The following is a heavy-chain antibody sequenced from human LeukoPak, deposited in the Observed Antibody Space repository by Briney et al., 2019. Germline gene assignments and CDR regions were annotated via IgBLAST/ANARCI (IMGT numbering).Heavy chain of an antibody. CDR1: GYTFTDYY. Sequence: GASVKVSCKASGYTFTDYYMHWVRQAPGQGLEWMGWINPNSGGTNYAQKFQGRVTMTRDTSISTAYMELSRLRSDDTAVYYCARDGGFGDFWSGYYTVWFDPWGQGTLVTVSS. D-gene: IGHD3-3*01. CDR3: ARDGGFGDFWSGYYTVWFDP. J-gene: IGHJ5*02. CDR2: INPNSGGT. V-gene: IGHV1-2*02.